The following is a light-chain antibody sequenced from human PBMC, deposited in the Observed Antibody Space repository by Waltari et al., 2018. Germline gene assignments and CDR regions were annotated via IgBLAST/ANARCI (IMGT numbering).Light chain of an antibody. CDR1: SSNIGAGYD. J-gene: IGLJ3*02. Sequence: QSVLTQPPSVSGAPGQSVTISCTGSSSNIGAGYDVHWYQQNPGSAPKVLIYREQNRPQAVPGRFSSSSTGASAALSVTGLHSYDEADYFCQSYDRDLDAVLFGGETKLTVL. CDR3: QSYDRDLDAVL. V-gene: IGLV1-40*03. CDR2: REQ.